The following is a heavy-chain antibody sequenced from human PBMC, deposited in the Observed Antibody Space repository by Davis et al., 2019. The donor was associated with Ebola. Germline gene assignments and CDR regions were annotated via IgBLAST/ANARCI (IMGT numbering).Heavy chain of an antibody. J-gene: IGHJ6*02. CDR2: MNPNSGNT. CDR3: ARDSPSPLYYYYYGMDV. V-gene: IGHV1-8*01. Sequence: AASVKVSCKASGYTFTSYDINWVRQATGQGLEWMGWMNPNSGNTGYAQKFQGRVTMTRNTSISTAYMELSSLRSEDTAVYYCARDSPSPLYYYYYGMDVWGQGTTVTVSS. CDR1: GYTFTSYD.